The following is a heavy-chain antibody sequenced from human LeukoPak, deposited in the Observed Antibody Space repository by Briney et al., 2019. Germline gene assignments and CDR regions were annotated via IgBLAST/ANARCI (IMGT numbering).Heavy chain of an antibody. D-gene: IGHD1-26*01. CDR2: ISAYNGNT. V-gene: IGHV1-18*01. CDR3: ARAPSGSYSAYYFDY. CDR1: GYTFTSYG. J-gene: IGHJ4*02. Sequence: ASVKVSCKASGYTFTSYGISRVRQAPGQGLEWMGWISAYNGNTNYAQKLQGRVTMTTDTSTSTAYMELRSLRSDDTAVYYCARAPSGSYSAYYFDYWGQGTLVTVSS.